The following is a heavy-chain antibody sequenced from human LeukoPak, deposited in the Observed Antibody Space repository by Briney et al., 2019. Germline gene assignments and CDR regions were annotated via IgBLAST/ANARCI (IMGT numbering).Heavy chain of an antibody. D-gene: IGHD1-26*01. CDR1: GFTFSSYA. CDR2: ISHDGSNK. Sequence: GALRLSCAASGFTFSSYAMHWVRQAPGKGLEWVAVISHDGSNKYYADSVKGRFTISRDNSKNTLYLQMNSLRAEDTAVYYCAGGSYYNFDYWGQGTLVTVSS. V-gene: IGHV3-30-3*01. J-gene: IGHJ4*02. CDR3: AGGSYYNFDY.